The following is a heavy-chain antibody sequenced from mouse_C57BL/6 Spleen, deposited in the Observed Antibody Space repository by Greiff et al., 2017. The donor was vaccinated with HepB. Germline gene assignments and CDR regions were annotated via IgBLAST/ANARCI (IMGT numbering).Heavy chain of an antibody. CDR1: GFTFRDYG. Sequence: VMLVESGGGLVKPGGSLKLSCPASGFTFRDYGMHWFRQAPEKGLEWVAYISSGSSTIYYADTVKGRFTISRDNAKNTLFLQMTSLRSEDAAMYYCAEYDYDVGMDYWGQGTSVTVSS. J-gene: IGHJ4*01. CDR3: AEYDYDVGMDY. CDR2: ISSGSSTI. V-gene: IGHV5-17*01. D-gene: IGHD2-4*01.